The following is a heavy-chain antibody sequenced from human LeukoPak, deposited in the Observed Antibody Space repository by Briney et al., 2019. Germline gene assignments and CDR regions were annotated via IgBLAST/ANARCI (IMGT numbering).Heavy chain of an antibody. CDR3: ARDNYGSGRPFDY. Sequence: SETLSLTCTVSGGSISSYYWSWIRQPAGKGLQWIGRIYTSGSTNYNPSLRSRVTMSVDTSKKQFSLKLSSVTAADTAVYYCARDNYGSGRPFDYWGQGTLVTVSS. D-gene: IGHD3-10*01. CDR2: IYTSGST. V-gene: IGHV4-4*07. J-gene: IGHJ4*02. CDR1: GGSISSYY.